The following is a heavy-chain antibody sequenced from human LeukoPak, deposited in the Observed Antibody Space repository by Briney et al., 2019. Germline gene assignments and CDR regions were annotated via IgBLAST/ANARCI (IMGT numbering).Heavy chain of an antibody. Sequence: GESLKISCKGSGYSFTSYWIGWVRQMPGKGLEWMGIIYPGDSDTRYSPSFQGQVTISADKSISTAYLQWSSLKASDTAMYYCARHRGTMVRGVKSYYMDVWGKGTTVTVSS. J-gene: IGHJ6*03. CDR3: ARHRGTMVRGVKSYYMDV. CDR1: GYSFTSYW. CDR2: IYPGDSDT. V-gene: IGHV5-51*01. D-gene: IGHD3-10*01.